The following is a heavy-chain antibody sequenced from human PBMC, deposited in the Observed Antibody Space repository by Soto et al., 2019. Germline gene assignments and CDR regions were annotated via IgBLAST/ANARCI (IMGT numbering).Heavy chain of an antibody. V-gene: IGHV4-39*01. CDR2: IYYSGST. J-gene: IGHJ4*02. CDR3: ARRRDGYTPFDY. Sequence: QLQLQESGPGLVKPSETLSLTCTVSGGSISSSSYYWGWIRQPPGKGLEWIGSIYYSGSTYYNPSLKSRVTISVDTSKNQFSLKLSSVTAADTAVYYCARRRDGYTPFDYWGQGTLVTVSS. CDR1: GGSISSSSYY. D-gene: IGHD2-2*02.